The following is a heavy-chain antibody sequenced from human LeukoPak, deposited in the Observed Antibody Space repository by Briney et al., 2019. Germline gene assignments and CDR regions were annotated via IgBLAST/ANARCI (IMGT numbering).Heavy chain of an antibody. D-gene: IGHD6-13*01. CDR3: ARSIAAAGTVDY. CDR1: GGSISSYY. V-gene: IGHV4-59*01. J-gene: IGHJ4*02. Sequence: PSETLSLTCTVSGGSISSYYWSWLRQPPGKGLEWIGYIYYSGSTNYNPSLKSRVTISVDTSKNQFSLKLSSVTAADTAVYYCARSIAAAGTVDYWGQGTLVTVSS. CDR2: IYYSGST.